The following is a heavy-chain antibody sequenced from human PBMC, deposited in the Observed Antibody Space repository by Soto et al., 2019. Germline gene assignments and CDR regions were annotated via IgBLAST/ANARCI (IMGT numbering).Heavy chain of an antibody. CDR3: ARTPLTHVVVVAATRSYYYYMDV. D-gene: IGHD2-15*01. CDR1: GFTFSSYS. Sequence: PGGPLRLSCAASGFTFSSYSMNWVRQAPGKGLEWVSSISSSSSYIYYADSVKGRFTISRDNAKNSLYLQMNSLRAEDTAVYYCARTPLTHVVVVAATRSYYYYMDVWGKGTTVTVSS. CDR2: ISSSSSYI. J-gene: IGHJ6*03. V-gene: IGHV3-21*01.